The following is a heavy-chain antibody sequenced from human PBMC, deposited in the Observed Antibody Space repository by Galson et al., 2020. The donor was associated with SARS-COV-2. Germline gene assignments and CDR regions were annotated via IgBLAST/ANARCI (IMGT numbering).Heavy chain of an antibody. D-gene: IGHD3-10*01. J-gene: IGHJ5*02. Sequence: SETLSLTCTVSGASVRLSYWNWIRQTPVKGLEWIGYIYSTGDTSYNPSLNGRVTISADSSQNQFSLTLTSVTAADTAIYYCARRKYGSGNYGAFDPWGQGTLVTVSS. V-gene: IGHV4-59*02. CDR3: ARRKYGSGNYGAFDP. CDR1: GASVRLSY. CDR2: IYSTGDT.